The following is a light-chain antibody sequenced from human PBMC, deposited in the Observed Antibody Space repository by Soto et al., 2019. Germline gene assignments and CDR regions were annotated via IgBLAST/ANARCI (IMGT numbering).Light chain of an antibody. J-gene: IGLJ1*01. CDR2: DVN. V-gene: IGLV2-14*01. Sequence: QSALTQPASVSGSPGQSITISCTGTSSDVGASNYVSWYQQHPAKAPKLIISDVNYRPSGVSNRFSGSKSGNTASLTISGLQVEDEADYYCSSYTSSSTYVFGTGTKAPS. CDR1: SSDVGASNY. CDR3: SSYTSSSTYV.